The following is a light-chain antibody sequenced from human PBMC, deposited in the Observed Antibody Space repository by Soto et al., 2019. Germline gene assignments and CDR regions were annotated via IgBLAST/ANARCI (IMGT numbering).Light chain of an antibody. Sequence: QSVLTQPSSASGTPGQRVTISCSGSSSNIGSNYVYWYQQLPGTAPKLLIYRNNQRPSGVPDRFSGSKSGTSASLAISGLRSEDQADYYCAAWDDSLSGPGNVVFGGGTELTVL. CDR3: AAWDDSLSGPGNVV. J-gene: IGLJ2*01. CDR1: SSNIGSNY. V-gene: IGLV1-47*01. CDR2: RNN.